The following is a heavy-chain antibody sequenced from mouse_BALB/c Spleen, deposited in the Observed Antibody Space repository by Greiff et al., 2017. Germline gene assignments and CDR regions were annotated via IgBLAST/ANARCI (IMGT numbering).Heavy chain of an antibody. CDR3: ARDGRRPY. CDR1: GFTFSSYG. V-gene: IGHV5-6-3*01. J-gene: IGHJ3*01. Sequence: EVQRVESGGGLVQPGGSLKLSCAASGFTFSSYGMSWVRQTPDKRLELVATINSNGGSTYYPDSVKGRFTISRDNAKTTLYLQMSSLKSEDTAMYYCARDGRRPYWGQGTLVTVSA. CDR2: INSNGGST.